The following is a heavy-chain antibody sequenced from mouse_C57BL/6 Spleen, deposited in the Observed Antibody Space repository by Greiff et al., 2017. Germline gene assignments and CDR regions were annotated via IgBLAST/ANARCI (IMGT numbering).Heavy chain of an antibody. D-gene: IGHD1-1*01. V-gene: IGHV1-15*01. CDR3: TRGPYYYGSEGC. CDR2: IDPETGGT. Sequence: VHLVESGAELVRPGASVTLSCKASGYTFTNYEMHWVKQTPVHGLEWIGAIDPETGGTAYNQKFKGKAILTADKSSSTAYMELRSLTSEDSAVYYCTRGPYYYGSEGCWGQGTTLTVSS. CDR1: GYTFTNYE. J-gene: IGHJ2*01.